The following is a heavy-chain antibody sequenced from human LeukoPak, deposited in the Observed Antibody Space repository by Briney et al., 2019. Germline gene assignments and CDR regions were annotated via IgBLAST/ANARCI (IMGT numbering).Heavy chain of an antibody. J-gene: IGHJ4*02. D-gene: IGHD7-27*01. CDR1: GYSFTSYW. CDR2: IYPGDPDT. Sequence: GESLKISCKGSGYSFTSYWIGWVRQTPGKGLEWMGIIYPGDPDTRYSPSFQGHVTISADKSISTAYLQWSSLKASDTAMYYCARQTPAGDFDYWGQGTLVAVSS. CDR3: ARQTPAGDFDY. V-gene: IGHV5-51*01.